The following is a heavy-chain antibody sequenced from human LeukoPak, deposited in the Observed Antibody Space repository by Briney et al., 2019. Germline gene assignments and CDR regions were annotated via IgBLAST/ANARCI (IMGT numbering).Heavy chain of an antibody. V-gene: IGHV4-39*07. Sequence: SETLSLTCTVSGDSIRSGSYYWGWIRQPPGKGLEWIGSIYYSGSTYYNPSLKSRVTISVDTSKNHFSLKLTSVTAADTAVYYCARGPYGSGSYYNPYYYYMDVWGKGTTVTVSS. CDR1: GDSIRSGSYY. CDR2: IYYSGST. D-gene: IGHD3-10*01. CDR3: ARGPYGSGSYYNPYYYYMDV. J-gene: IGHJ6*03.